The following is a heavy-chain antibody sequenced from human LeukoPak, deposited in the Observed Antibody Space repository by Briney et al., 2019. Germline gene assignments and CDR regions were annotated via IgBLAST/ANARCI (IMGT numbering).Heavy chain of an antibody. CDR2: IGRSSSSI. D-gene: IGHD2-8*01. CDR3: ARDRLTNDAFDI. CDR1: GFTFSTYS. Sequence: GGSLRLSCAASGFTFSTYSMNWVRQAPGKGLEWVSYIGRSSSSIYYADSVKGRFTISRDNSKNTLYLQMNSLRAEDTAMYYCARDRLTNDAFDIWGQGTMVTVSS. V-gene: IGHV3-48*04. J-gene: IGHJ3*02.